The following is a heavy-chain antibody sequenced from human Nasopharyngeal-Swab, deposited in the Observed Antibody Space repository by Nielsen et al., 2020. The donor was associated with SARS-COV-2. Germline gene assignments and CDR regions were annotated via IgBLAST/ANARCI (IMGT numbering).Heavy chain of an antibody. D-gene: IGHD2-15*01. Sequence: VRQMPGKGLEGKGIINPGGGSARYSQNFQGRVTMTRDTSTNTVYMELYSLTSEDTAVYYCARGGDPREVVAATDCFDPWGQGTLVTVSS. CDR3: ARGGDPREVVAATDCFDP. CDR2: INPGGGSA. J-gene: IGHJ5*02. V-gene: IGHV1-46*01.